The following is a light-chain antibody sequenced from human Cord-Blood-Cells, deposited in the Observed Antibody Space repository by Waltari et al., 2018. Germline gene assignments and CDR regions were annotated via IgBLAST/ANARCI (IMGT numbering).Light chain of an antibody. CDR2: AAS. J-gene: IGKJ2*03. CDR3: QQYYRGYS. Sequence: AIRMTRSPSSFSASTGDRVTITCRASQGISSYLAWYQQKPGKAPKLLIYAASTLQSGVPSRFSGSGSGTDFTLTISCLQSEDFATYYCQQYYRGYSFGQGTKLEIK. CDR1: QGISSY. V-gene: IGKV1-8*01.